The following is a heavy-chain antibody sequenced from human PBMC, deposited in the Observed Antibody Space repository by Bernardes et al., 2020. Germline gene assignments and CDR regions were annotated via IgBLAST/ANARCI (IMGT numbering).Heavy chain of an antibody. J-gene: IGHJ5*02. V-gene: IGHV4-61*01. CDR1: GGSVSSGSYY. CDR2: LYYRGST. D-gene: IGHD3-10*01. CDR3: ARIMVRGVMIGFDP. Sequence: SETLSLTCTVSGGSVSSGSYYWSWIRQPKGKGLEWIGYLYYRGSTNYNPSLKSRVTISVDTSKNQFSLKLSSVTAADTAVYYCARIMVRGVMIGFDPWGQGTLVTGSA.